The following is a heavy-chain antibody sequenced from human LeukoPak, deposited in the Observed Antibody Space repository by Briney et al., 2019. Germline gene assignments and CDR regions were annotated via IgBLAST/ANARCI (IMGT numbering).Heavy chain of an antibody. V-gene: IGHV3-30-3*01. D-gene: IGHD6-19*01. CDR2: ISYDGSNK. CDR3: ARDLEQWLVPSEHFDY. J-gene: IGHJ4*02. CDR1: GLTFSSYA. Sequence: GGSLRLSCAASGLTFSSYAMHWVRQAPGKGLEWVAVISYDGSNKYYAGSVKGRFTISRDNSKNTLYLQMDSLRAEDTAVYYCARDLEQWLVPSEHFDYWGQGTLVTVSS.